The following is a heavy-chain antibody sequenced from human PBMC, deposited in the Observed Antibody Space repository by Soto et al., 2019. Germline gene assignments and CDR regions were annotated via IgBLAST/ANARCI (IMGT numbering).Heavy chain of an antibody. D-gene: IGHD3-9*01. V-gene: IGHV4-34*01. CDR2: INHSGST. CDR1: GGSFSGYY. J-gene: IGHJ6*02. CDR3: ARWTPTDVLRYFDWLSGPSYYYYGMDV. Sequence: QVQLQQWGAGLLKPSETLSLTCAVYGGSFSGYYWSWIRQPPGKGLEWIGEINHSGSTNYNPSLKSRVTISVDTSKNQFSLKLSSVTAADTAVYYCARWTPTDVLRYFDWLSGPSYYYYGMDVWGQGTTVTVSS.